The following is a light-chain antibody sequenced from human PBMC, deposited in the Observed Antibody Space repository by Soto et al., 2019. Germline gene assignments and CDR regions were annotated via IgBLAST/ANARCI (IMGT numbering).Light chain of an antibody. Sequence: QSVLTQPPSASGTPGQRVTISCSGTSSNIGSNAVSWHQQLPGTAPKLLIYSDYQRPSDVPDRFSASKSGTSASLAISGLQSEDEADYYCAAWDDGPNGYVFGTATKLTVL. CDR1: SSNIGSNA. V-gene: IGLV1-44*01. CDR2: SDY. J-gene: IGLJ1*01. CDR3: AAWDDGPNGYV.